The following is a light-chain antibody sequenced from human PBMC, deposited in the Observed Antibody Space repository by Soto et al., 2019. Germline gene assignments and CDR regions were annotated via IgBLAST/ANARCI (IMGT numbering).Light chain of an antibody. Sequence: QSALTQPASVSGSPGQSITISCTGTSSDVGGYKYVSWYQQHSGKAPKLLIYEVSSRPSGVSNRFSGSKSGNTASLTISGLQAEDEADYYCSSYTSSSTLEVFGGGTKVTVL. J-gene: IGLJ2*01. CDR2: EVS. CDR3: SSYTSSSTLEV. CDR1: SSDVGGYKY. V-gene: IGLV2-14*01.